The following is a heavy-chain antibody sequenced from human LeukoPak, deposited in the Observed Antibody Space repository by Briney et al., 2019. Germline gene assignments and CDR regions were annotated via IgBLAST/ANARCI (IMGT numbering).Heavy chain of an antibody. CDR2: IYHSGSA. V-gene: IGHV4-38-2*02. CDR3: ARDTSEEYQLLYNWFDP. D-gene: IGHD2-2*02. J-gene: IGHJ5*02. Sequence: SETLSLTCTVSGYSISSGYYWGWIRQPPGKGLEWIGSIYHSGSAYYNPSLKSRVTISVDTSKNQFSLKLSSVTAADTAVYYCARDTSEEYQLLYNWFDPWGQGTLVTVSS. CDR1: GYSISSGYY.